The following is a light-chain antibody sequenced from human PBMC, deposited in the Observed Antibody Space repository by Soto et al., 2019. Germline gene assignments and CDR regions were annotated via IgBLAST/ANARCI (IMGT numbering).Light chain of an antibody. CDR2: EAS. CDR3: QKYNRWPWT. Sequence: LVVTQSPATLSVSPGARVVLSCRASQSLGTSLAWYHHKPGQAPRLLLYEASIRATGIPARFSGDGSGTEFTLTISSLQSEDFAIYYCQKYNRWPWTFGPGTKVDIK. J-gene: IGKJ1*01. CDR1: QSLGTS. V-gene: IGKV3-15*01.